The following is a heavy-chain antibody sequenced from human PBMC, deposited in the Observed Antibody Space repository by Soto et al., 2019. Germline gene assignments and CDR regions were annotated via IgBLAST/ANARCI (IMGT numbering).Heavy chain of an antibody. CDR3: ANLIAAAGTGSDY. CDR1: GFTFSSYG. D-gene: IGHD6-13*01. J-gene: IGHJ4*02. CDR2: ISYDGSNK. Sequence: GGSLRLSCAASGFTFSSYGMHWVRQAPGKGLEWVAVISYDGSNKYYADSVKGRFTISRDNSKNTLYLQMNSLRAEDTAVYYCANLIAAAGTGSDYWGQGTLVTVSS. V-gene: IGHV3-30*18.